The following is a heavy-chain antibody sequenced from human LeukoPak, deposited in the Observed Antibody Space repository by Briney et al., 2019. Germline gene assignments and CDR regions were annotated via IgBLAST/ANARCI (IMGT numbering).Heavy chain of an antibody. CDR1: GFTFSSYA. CDR2: ISYDGSNK. CDR3: AREGRVVVVAATTPFDY. Sequence: PGRSLGLSCAASGFTFSSYAMHWVRQAPGKGLEWVAVISYDGSNKYYADSVKGRFTTSRDNSKNTLYLQMNSLRAEDTAVYYCAREGRVVVVAATTPFDYWGQGTLVAVSS. V-gene: IGHV3-30*04. D-gene: IGHD2-15*01. J-gene: IGHJ4*02.